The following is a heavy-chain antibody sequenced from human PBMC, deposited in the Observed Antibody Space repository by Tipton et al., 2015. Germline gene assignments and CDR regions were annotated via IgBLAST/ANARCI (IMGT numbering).Heavy chain of an antibody. D-gene: IGHD3-9*01. Sequence: TLSLTCAVSAYSISSDYYWGWIRQPPGKGLEWIGSTSHSGNTYYNPSLKSRVTMSRATSKNQFSLKLTSVTAADTAVYYCACQDYDSLTRDYQTVDYWGQGTLVTVSS. J-gene: IGHJ4*02. V-gene: IGHV4-38-2*01. CDR1: AYSISSDYY. CDR2: TSHSGNT. CDR3: ACQDYDSLTRDYQTVDY.